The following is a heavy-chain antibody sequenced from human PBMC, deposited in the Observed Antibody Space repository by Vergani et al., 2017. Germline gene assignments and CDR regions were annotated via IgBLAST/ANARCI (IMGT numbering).Heavy chain of an antibody. CDR1: GYSFTSYW. Sequence: EVQLVQSGAEVKKPGESLKISCKGSGYSFTSYWIGWVRQMPGKGLEWMGIIYPGDSDTRYSPSFQGQVTISADKSISTAYMELSRLRSDDTAVYYCARGFTGEGYYYYYMDVWGKGTTVTVSS. V-gene: IGHV5-51*03. CDR2: IYPGDSDT. CDR3: ARGFTGEGYYYYYMDV. J-gene: IGHJ6*03.